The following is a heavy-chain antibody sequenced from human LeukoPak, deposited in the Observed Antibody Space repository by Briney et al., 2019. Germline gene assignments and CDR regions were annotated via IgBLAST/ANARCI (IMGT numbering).Heavy chain of an antibody. Sequence: SETLSLTCAVYGGSFSGYYWSRIRQPPGKGLEWIGEINHSGSTNYNPSLKSRVTISVDTSKNQFSLKLSSVTAADTAVYYCARGRTGSRITMKYFQHWGQGTLVTVSS. D-gene: IGHD3-22*01. J-gene: IGHJ1*01. CDR2: INHSGST. CDR3: ARGRTGSRITMKYFQH. V-gene: IGHV4-34*01. CDR1: GGSFSGYY.